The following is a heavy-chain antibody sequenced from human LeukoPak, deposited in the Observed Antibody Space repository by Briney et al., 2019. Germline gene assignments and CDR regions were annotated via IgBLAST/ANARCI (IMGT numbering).Heavy chain of an antibody. Sequence: SETLSLTCTVSGGSISSYYWSWIRQSPGKGLEWIGYIYTSGSTNYNPSLKSRVTISVDTSKNQFSLKLSSVTAADTAVYYCARLGSSWYRLDYYYYYMDVWGKGTTVTVSS. CDR3: ARLGSSWYRLDYYYYYMDV. J-gene: IGHJ6*03. CDR1: GGSISSYY. CDR2: IYTSGST. V-gene: IGHV4-4*09. D-gene: IGHD6-13*01.